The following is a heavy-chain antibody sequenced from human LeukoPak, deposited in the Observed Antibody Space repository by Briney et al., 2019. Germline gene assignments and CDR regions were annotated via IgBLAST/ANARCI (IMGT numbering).Heavy chain of an antibody. CDR1: GYTFTSYG. CDR2: ISAYNGNT. J-gene: IGHJ3*02. Sequence: ASMKVSCKASGYTFTSYGISWVRQAPGQGLEWMGWISAYNGNTNYAQKLQGRVTMTTDTSTSTAYMELRSLRSDDTAVYYCARGKNYYDSSGYDAFDIWGQGTMVTVSS. V-gene: IGHV1-18*01. CDR3: ARGKNYYDSSGYDAFDI. D-gene: IGHD3-22*01.